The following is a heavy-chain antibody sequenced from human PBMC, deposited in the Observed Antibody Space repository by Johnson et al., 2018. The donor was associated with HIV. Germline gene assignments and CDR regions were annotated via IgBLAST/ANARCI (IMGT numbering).Heavy chain of an antibody. Sequence: VQLVETGGGLVQPGGSLRLSCAASGFTFSTYWMHWVRQVPGKGLMWVSRINNDGSTIDYEDSVKGRFTISRDNAKNSLYLQMNSLRAEYTAVYYCARDQGYPEPAFDIWGQGTMVTVSS. J-gene: IGHJ3*02. D-gene: IGHD1-14*01. V-gene: IGHV3-74*01. CDR3: ARDQGYPEPAFDI. CDR2: INNDGSTI. CDR1: GFTFSTYW.